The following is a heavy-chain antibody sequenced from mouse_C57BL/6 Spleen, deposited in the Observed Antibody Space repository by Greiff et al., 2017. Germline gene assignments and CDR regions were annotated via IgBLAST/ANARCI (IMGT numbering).Heavy chain of an antibody. Sequence: QVQLQQSGAELVRPGTSVKVSCKASGYAFTNYLIEWVKQRPGQGLEWIGVINPGSGGTNYNEKFKGKATLTAAKSSSTAYMQLSSLTSEDSAVYICARSTAQAWFAYWGQGTLVTVSA. CDR2: INPGSGGT. CDR3: ARSTAQAWFAY. V-gene: IGHV1-54*01. D-gene: IGHD3-2*02. CDR1: GYAFTNYL. J-gene: IGHJ3*01.